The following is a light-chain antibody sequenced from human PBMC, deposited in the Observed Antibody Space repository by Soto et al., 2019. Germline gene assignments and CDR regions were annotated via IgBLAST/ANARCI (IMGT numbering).Light chain of an antibody. Sequence: QSALTQPASVSGSPGQSITISCTGTSNDVGNFNYVSWYQQHPGKAPKLMIYEVSNRPSGVSNRFSGSKSGNTASLPISGLQAEDEADYYCSSYTTSTTVMFGGGTQLTVL. V-gene: IGLV2-14*01. CDR1: SNDVGNFNY. J-gene: IGLJ3*02. CDR3: SSYTTSTTVM. CDR2: EVS.